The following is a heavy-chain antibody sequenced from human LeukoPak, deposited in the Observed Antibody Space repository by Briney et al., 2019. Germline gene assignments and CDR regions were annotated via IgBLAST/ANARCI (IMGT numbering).Heavy chain of an antibody. CDR1: GGSFSGYY. V-gene: IGHV4-34*01. CDR2: INHSGST. Sequence: SETLSLTCAVYGGSFSGYYWSWIRQPPGKGLEWIGEINHSGSTNYNPSLKSRVTISVDTSKNQFSLNLSSVTAADTAVYYCARLLNDWYGDDYWGQGTLVTVSS. D-gene: IGHD3-10*01. J-gene: IGHJ4*02. CDR3: ARLLNDWYGDDY.